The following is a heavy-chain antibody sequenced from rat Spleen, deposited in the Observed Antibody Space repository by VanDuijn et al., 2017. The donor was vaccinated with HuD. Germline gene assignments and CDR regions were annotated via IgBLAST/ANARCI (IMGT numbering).Heavy chain of an antibody. J-gene: IGHJ4*01. CDR1: GLSLTSYH. CDR2: IQSGRNT. Sequence: QVQLKESGPGLVQPSQTLSLTCNVSGLSLTSYHVSWVRQPPGKGLEWMGRIQSGRNTNYNSGFKSRLSISRDTSKSQVFLKMNSLQTEDTAIYYCTGYYDGYYHPYVMDAWGQGASVTVSP. D-gene: IGHD1-12*03. V-gene: IGHV2S1*01. CDR3: TGYYDGYYHPYVMDA.